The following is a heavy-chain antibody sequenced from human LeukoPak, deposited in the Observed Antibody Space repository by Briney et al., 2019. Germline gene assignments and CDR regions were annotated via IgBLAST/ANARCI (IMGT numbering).Heavy chain of an antibody. V-gene: IGHV4-59*01. Sequence: SETLSLTCTVSGGSISSYYWSWIRQPPGEGLEWIGYIYYSGSTNYNPSLKSRVTISVDTSKNQFSLKLSSVTAADTAVYYCARDSSHGSGSYNYWGQGTLVTVSS. CDR1: GGSISSYY. CDR3: ARDSSHGSGSYNY. CDR2: IYYSGST. D-gene: IGHD3-10*01. J-gene: IGHJ4*02.